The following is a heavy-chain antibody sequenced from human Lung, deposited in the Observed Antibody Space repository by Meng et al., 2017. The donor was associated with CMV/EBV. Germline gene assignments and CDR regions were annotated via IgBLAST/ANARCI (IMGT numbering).Heavy chain of an antibody. J-gene: IGHJ3*02. V-gene: IGHV1-2*02. CDR2: INPNTGVT. D-gene: IGHD3-3*01. Sequence: SVXVSXXAYGYRFTGYYIHWVRQAPGQGLEWMGWINPNTGVTDYAQKFQGRVTMTRDTSIRTGYMEVTRLRSDDTAVYFCAGQESEWQGGAYDIWGQGPTVTVSS. CDR3: AGQESEWQGGAYDI. CDR1: GYRFTGYY.